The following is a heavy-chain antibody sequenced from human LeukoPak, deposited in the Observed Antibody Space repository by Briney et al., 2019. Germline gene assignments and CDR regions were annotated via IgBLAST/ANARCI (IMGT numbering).Heavy chain of an antibody. CDR1: GGSISSSNW. Sequence: PSGTLSLTCAVSGGSISSSNWWSWVRQPPGKGLEWIGEIYHSGSTNYNPSLKSRVTISVDTSKNQFSLKLSSVTAADTAVYYCARVDGGTSEDYYYYMDVWGKGATVTVSS. D-gene: IGHD4-23*01. J-gene: IGHJ6*03. CDR2: IYHSGST. V-gene: IGHV4-4*02. CDR3: ARVDGGTSEDYYYYMDV.